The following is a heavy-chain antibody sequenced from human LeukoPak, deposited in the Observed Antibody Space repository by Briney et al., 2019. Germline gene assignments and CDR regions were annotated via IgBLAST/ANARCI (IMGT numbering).Heavy chain of an antibody. CDR1: GGSISSTSYY. V-gene: IGHV4-39*01. CDR3: ASQMYRSGWYPRFDP. CDR2: MYFSGST. Sequence: PSETLSLTCTVSGGSISSTSYYWGWIRQPPGKGLEWIGRMYFSGSTYFNPSLKRRVTISVDTSKNQFSLRLSSVPAADTAVYYCASQMYRSGWYPRFDPWGQGTPVTVSS. D-gene: IGHD6-19*01. J-gene: IGHJ5*02.